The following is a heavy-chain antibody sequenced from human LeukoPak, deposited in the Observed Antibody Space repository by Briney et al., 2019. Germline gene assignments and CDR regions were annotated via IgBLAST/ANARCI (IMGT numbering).Heavy chain of an antibody. Sequence: GGSLRLSCAASGFTFNNFAMNWVRQVPGKGLDWVSAISTSGSSTYYADSVKGRFTISRDNSKNMLFLHMNSLKAEDTAVYYRANFVDSRGQDYWGQGTLVTVSS. CDR1: GFTFNNFA. J-gene: IGHJ4*02. CDR3: ANFVDSRGQDY. D-gene: IGHD3-22*01. V-gene: IGHV3-23*01. CDR2: ISTSGSST.